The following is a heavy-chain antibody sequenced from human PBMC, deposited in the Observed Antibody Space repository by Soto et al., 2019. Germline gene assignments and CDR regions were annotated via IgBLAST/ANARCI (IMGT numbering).Heavy chain of an antibody. CDR3: AKEIRGNYYDSSGSLYYFDY. CDR1: GFTFSSYA. Sequence: GGSLRLSCAASGFTFSSYAMSWVRQAPGKGLEWVSAISGSGGSTYYADSVKGRFTISRDNSKNTLYLQMNSLRAEDTAVYYCAKEIRGNYYDSSGSLYYFDYWGQGTLVTVSS. D-gene: IGHD3-22*01. CDR2: ISGSGGST. V-gene: IGHV3-23*01. J-gene: IGHJ4*02.